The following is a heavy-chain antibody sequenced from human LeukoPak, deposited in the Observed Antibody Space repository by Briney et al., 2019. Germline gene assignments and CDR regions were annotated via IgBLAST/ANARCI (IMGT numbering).Heavy chain of an antibody. J-gene: IGHJ4*02. CDR1: GGTFSSYA. D-gene: IGHD3-22*01. CDR2: IIPIFGIA. Sequence: SVKVTCKASGGTFSSYAISWVRQAPGQGLEWMRRIIPIFGIANYAQKFQGRVTITADKSTSTAYMELSSLRPEDTAVYYCAREPYYYDSSGYYDYWGQGTLVTVSS. CDR3: AREPYYYDSSGYYDY. V-gene: IGHV1-69*04.